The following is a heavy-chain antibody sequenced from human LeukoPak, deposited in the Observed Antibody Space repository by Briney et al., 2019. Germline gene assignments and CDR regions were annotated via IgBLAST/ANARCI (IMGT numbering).Heavy chain of an antibody. J-gene: IGHJ5*02. V-gene: IGHV3-74*01. CDR2: INTDGSST. D-gene: IGHD2-2*01. Sequence: GGSLRLSCAASGFTFSSYWMHWVRQAPGKGLVWVSRINTDGSSTSYADSVKGRFTISRDNAQNTLYLQMNSLRAEDTAVYYCARDSLYCSSTSCSMFDPWGQGTLVTVSS. CDR1: GFTFSSYW. CDR3: ARDSLYCSSTSCSMFDP.